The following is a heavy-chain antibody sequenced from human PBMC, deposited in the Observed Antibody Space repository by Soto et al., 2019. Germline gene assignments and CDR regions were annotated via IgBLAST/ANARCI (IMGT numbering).Heavy chain of an antibody. Sequence: QTGGSLRLSCAVSGFNFGKFGMYWVRQAPGKGLEWVAVIWYDGSQKYYTDSVQGRFTISRDNSNNTLYLQMNSLRAEDTAVYYCAKEVWGLYTFGRPLDNWGHGTLVTVSS. V-gene: IGHV3-33*06. D-gene: IGHD2-2*02. CDR2: IWYDGSQK. J-gene: IGHJ4*01. CDR1: GFNFGKFG. CDR3: AKEVWGLYTFGRPLDN.